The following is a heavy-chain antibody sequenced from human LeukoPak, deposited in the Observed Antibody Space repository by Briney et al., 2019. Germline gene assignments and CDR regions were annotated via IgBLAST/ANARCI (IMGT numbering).Heavy chain of an antibody. CDR1: GFTFSSYT. Sequence: GGSLRLSCAASGFTFSSYTMNWVRQAPGKGLEWVSYISSSSSTIYYADSVKGRFTIYRDTAKNSVYLQMNSLRAEDTAVYYCARELGGIAARRNFYMDVWGKGTTVIVSS. J-gene: IGHJ6*03. CDR2: ISSSSSTI. D-gene: IGHD6-6*01. V-gene: IGHV3-48*01. CDR3: ARELGGIAARRNFYMDV.